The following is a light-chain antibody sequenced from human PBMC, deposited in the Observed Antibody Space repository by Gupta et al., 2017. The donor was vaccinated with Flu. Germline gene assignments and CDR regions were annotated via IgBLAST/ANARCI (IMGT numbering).Light chain of an antibody. J-gene: IGKJ4*01. CDR1: QSLLHNGRNY. CDR2: VDS. CDR3: MQTRQPLVT. Sequence: EIVMTQSPLSLPVTPGEPASISCRSSQSLLHNGRNYLNWYVQKPGHSPQLLIYVDSNRASEVPDRFSGSGSGTDFTLKISRVEPEDVGIYYCMQTRQPLVTFGGGTKVEIK. V-gene: IGKV2-28*01.